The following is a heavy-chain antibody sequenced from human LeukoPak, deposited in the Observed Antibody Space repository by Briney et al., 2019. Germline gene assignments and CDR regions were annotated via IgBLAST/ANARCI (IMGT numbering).Heavy chain of an antibody. CDR1: GYTFTSYD. J-gene: IGHJ6*02. V-gene: IGHV1-8*01. CDR3: ARGLSSGWFYYCYGMDV. D-gene: IGHD6-19*01. Sequence: ASVKVSCKASGYTFTSYDINWVRQASGQGLEWMGWMNPNSGNTGYAQKFQGRVTMTRNTSISTAYMELSSLRSEDTAVYYCARGLSSGWFYYCYGMDVWGQGTTVTVSS. CDR2: MNPNSGNT.